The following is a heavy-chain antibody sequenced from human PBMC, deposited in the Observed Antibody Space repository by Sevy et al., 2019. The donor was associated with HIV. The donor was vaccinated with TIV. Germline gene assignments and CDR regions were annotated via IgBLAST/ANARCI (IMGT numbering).Heavy chain of an antibody. D-gene: IGHD2-15*01. CDR1: GFTFSNYG. Sequence: GGSLRLSCAASGFTFSNYGMLWVRQAPGKGLEWVAVISYDGSNQYYADSVQGRFTISRDNSKNTLYLQMNSLRTEDTAVYYCAKGAVDCSDGTCYSAYYYSVMDVWGQGTTVTVSS. CDR2: ISYDGSNQ. V-gene: IGHV3-30*18. J-gene: IGHJ6*02. CDR3: AKGAVDCSDGTCYSAYYYSVMDV.